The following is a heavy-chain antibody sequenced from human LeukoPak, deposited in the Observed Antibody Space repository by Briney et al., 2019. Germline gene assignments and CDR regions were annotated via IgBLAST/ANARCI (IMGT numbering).Heavy chain of an antibody. CDR1: GGSFSGYY. V-gene: IGHV4-34*01. CDR3: ARMGPPEGLYDSSGYRYFDY. Sequence: PSETLSLTCAVYGGSFSGYYWSWIRQPPGKGLEWIGEINHSGSTNYNPSLKSRVTISVDTSKNQFSLKLSSVTAADTAVYYCARMGPPEGLYDSSGYRYFDYWGQGTLVTVSS. CDR2: INHSGST. J-gene: IGHJ4*02. D-gene: IGHD3-22*01.